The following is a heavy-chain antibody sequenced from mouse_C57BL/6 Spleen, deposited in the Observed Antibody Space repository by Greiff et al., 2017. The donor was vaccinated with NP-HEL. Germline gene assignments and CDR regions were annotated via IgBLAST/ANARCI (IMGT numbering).Heavy chain of an antibody. CDR2: IYPGSGNT. CDR3: AREGYYDYYYYAMDY. J-gene: IGHJ4*01. D-gene: IGHD2-4*01. CDR1: GYTFTDYY. V-gene: IGHV1-76*01. Sequence: QVQLKQSGAELVRPGASVKLSCKASGYTFTDYYINWVKQRPGQGLEWIARIYPGSGNTYYNEKFKGKATLTAEKSSSTAYMQLSSLTSEDSAVYFCAREGYYDYYYYAMDYWGQGTSVTVSS.